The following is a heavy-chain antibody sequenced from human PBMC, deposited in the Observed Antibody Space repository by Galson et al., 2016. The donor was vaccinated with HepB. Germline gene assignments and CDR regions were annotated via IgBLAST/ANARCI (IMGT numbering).Heavy chain of an antibody. V-gene: IGHV1-46*01. J-gene: IGHJ6*03. D-gene: IGHD3-10*01. Sequence: SVKVSCKASGFTFTNYYMHWVCQAPGQGLEWMGIINPSGGSTGYAQKFQGRVTMTRDTSTSTVHMELSSLRSDDTAVYHCARGVLLYVGDQNYYMDVWGKGTTVTVSS. CDR1: GFTFTNYY. CDR3: ARGVLLYVGDQNYYMDV. CDR2: INPSGGST.